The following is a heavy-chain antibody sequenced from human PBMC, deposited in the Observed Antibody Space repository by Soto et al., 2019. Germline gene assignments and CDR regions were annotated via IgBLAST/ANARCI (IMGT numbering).Heavy chain of an antibody. Sequence: QVQLQESGPGLVKPSETLSLTCDVSGDSITSSHWWSWVRQSPEKGLEWIGEIYHTGSTNYNPSLRSRVTISVDKSKNQLSLKMSSVTAADTAVYYCASARWDYWGQGALVTVSS. CDR1: GDSITSSHW. V-gene: IGHV4-4*02. D-gene: IGHD2-15*01. J-gene: IGHJ4*02. CDR3: ASARWDY. CDR2: IYHTGST.